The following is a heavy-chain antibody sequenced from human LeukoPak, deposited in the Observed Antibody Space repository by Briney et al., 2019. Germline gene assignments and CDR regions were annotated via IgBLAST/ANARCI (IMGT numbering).Heavy chain of an antibody. CDR1: GGSISSGGYS. J-gene: IGHJ5*02. CDR3: ARGGSDWFDP. CDR2: IYHSGST. V-gene: IGHV4-30-2*01. Sequence: SQTLSLTCAVSGGSISSGGYSWSWIRQPPGKGLEWIGYIYHSGSTYYNPSLKSRVAISVDRSKNQFSLKLSSVTAADTAVYYCARGGSDWFDPWGQGTLVTVSS.